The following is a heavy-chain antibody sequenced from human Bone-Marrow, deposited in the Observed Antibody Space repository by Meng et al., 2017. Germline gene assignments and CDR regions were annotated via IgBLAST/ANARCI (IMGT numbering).Heavy chain of an antibody. Sequence: VQPQESGPGLVKPLQPLSLTFTVSGGSISSGGYYWSWIRQHPGKGLEWIGYIYYSGSTYYNPSLKSLVTISVDTSKNQFSLKLSSVTAADTAVYYCARWAPSSRTFDYWGQGTLVTVSS. D-gene: IGHD6-13*01. CDR1: GGSISSGGYY. CDR2: IYYSGST. J-gene: IGHJ4*02. CDR3: ARWAPSSRTFDY. V-gene: IGHV4-31*01.